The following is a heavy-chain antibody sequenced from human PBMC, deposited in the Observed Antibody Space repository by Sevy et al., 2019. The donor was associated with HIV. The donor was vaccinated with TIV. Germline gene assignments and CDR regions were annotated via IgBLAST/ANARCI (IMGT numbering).Heavy chain of an antibody. CDR1: GFTFSNYW. D-gene: IGHD1-26*01. CDR2: IKPHGSEK. CDR3: ARDCNSATCLWGLDV. Sequence: GGSLRLSCVASGFTFSNYWMSWVRQAPGKGLEWVANIKPHGSEKYYVASLNDRFTISRENDKTSLYLQMNSLRNEDTAVYYCARDCNSATCLWGLDVWGPGTTVTVSS. V-gene: IGHV3-7*03. J-gene: IGHJ6*02.